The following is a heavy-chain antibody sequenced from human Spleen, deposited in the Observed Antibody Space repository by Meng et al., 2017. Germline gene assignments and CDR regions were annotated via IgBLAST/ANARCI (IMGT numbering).Heavy chain of an antibody. V-gene: IGHV1-8*03. CDR1: GYTFSTYG. CDR3: ARAGNYLGQY. D-gene: IGHD1-1*01. Sequence: ASVKVSCKASGYTFSTYGISWVRQVPGQGLEWMGSMHPNSDSTVYAQKFQGRVTFTRNTSISTAYMELTNLQSEDTAVYYCARAGNYLGQYWGQGTLVTVSS. CDR2: MHPNSDST. J-gene: IGHJ1*01.